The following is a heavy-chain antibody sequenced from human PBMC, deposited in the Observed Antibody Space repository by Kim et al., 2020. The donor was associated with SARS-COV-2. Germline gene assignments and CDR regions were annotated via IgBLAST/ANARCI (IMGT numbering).Heavy chain of an antibody. CDR2: INHSGST. CDR1: GGSFSGYY. V-gene: IGHV4-34*01. J-gene: IGHJ4*02. CDR3: AWNYYGSGSPLGY. Sequence: SETLSLTCAVYGGSFSGYYWSWIRQPPGKGLEWIGEINHSGSTNYNPSLKSRVTISVDTSKNQFSLKLSSVTAADTAVYYCAWNYYGSGSPLGYWGQGTL. D-gene: IGHD3-10*01.